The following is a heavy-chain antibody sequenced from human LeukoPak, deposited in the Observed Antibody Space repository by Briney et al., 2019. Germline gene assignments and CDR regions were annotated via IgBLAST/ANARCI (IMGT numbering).Heavy chain of an antibody. V-gene: IGHV3-15*01. CDR3: MTVFDSVTY. J-gene: IGHJ4*01. Sequence: PGGSLRLSCAASGINFRNAWMDWVRQAPGKGLEWVGRIKSNPDGETTDYAAPVKGRFTISTDDPKNTMHLQMNSLNIEDTAVFYRMTVFDSVTYWGRGALVTVSS. CDR1: GINFRNAW. D-gene: IGHD2-21*02. CDR2: IKSNPDGETT.